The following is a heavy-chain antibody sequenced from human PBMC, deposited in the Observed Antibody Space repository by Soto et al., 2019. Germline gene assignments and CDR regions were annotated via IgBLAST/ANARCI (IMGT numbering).Heavy chain of an antibody. Sequence: ETLPLTCDVYGGCLSGYYCYWIRQPPGKGLEWIGEINHSGSTNYNPSLKSRVTISVDTSKNQFSLKMSSVTAADTAVYYWAGQYDFWSGYYSAWGQGTLVTVSS. V-gene: IGHV4-34*01. CDR3: AGQYDFWSGYYSA. D-gene: IGHD3-3*01. CDR1: GGCLSGYY. CDR2: INHSGST. J-gene: IGHJ5*02.